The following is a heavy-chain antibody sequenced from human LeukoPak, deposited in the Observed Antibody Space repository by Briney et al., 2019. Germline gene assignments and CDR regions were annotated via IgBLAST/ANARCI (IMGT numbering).Heavy chain of an antibody. Sequence: GGSLRLSCAASGLTFSNYWMTWVRQTPGKGLEWVSSISGSGGSTYYADSVKGRFTISRDNSKNTLYLQMNSLRAEDTAVYYCAKRGYNYDYDYWGQGTLVTVSS. V-gene: IGHV3-23*01. D-gene: IGHD5-18*01. CDR3: AKRGYNYDYDY. CDR1: GLTFSNYW. CDR2: ISGSGGST. J-gene: IGHJ4*02.